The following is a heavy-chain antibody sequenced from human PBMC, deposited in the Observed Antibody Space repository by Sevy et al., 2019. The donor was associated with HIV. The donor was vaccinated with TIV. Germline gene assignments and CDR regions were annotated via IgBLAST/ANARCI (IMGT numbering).Heavy chain of an antibody. CDR1: GFTFSDYD. D-gene: IGHD1-1*01. J-gene: IGHJ6*02. CDR2: ISDRGHII. V-gene: IGHV3-30*03. Sequence: GGSLRLSCEASGFTFSDYDMHWVRQAPGKGLEWLSFISDRGHIISYGDSVRGRSTSSRDNAKNILYLQVKSLKAEDADVYYRVAEPVSGGPGNYHSGLDLWGQGTTVTVSS. CDR3: VAEPVSGGPGNYHSGLDL.